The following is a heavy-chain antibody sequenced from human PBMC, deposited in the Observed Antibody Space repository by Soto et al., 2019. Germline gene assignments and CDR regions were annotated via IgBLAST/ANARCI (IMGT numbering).Heavy chain of an antibody. CDR1: GFTFSSYA. D-gene: IGHD6-19*01. CDR3: ASRTSGWYFDY. J-gene: IGHJ4*02. V-gene: IGHV3-23*01. CDR2: ISGSGGST. Sequence: EVQLLESGGGLVQPGGSLRLSCTASGFTFSSYAMNWVRQAPGKGLEWVSVISGSGGSTYYADSVKGRFTISRDNSKNKVYLQMNGLRAEDTAVYYCASRTSGWYFDYWGQGTLVTVSS.